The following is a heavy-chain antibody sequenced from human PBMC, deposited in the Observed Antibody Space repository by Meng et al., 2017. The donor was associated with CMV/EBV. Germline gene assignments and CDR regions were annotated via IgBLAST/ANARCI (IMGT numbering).Heavy chain of an antibody. D-gene: IGHD1-26*01. CDR2: INPDRDGT. Sequence: QVQLKQSGTEVKKPCAALNVSFKSSGYTVTGYDMHWGRQAPGQGLDWRCWINPDRDGTNYAQKFQGRFIITRDTSISTPFMDLIRMRSDDTAVYYYARRGGRLGPFDYWGQGTLVTVSS. CDR1: GYTVTGYD. J-gene: IGHJ4*02. CDR3: ARRGGRLGPFDY. V-gene: IGHV1-2*02.